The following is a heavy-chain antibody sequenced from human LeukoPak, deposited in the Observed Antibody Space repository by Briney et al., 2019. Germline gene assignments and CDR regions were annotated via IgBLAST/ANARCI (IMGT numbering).Heavy chain of an antibody. CDR1: GFTFSSYS. Sequence: GGSLRLSCAASGFTFSSYSINWVRQAPGKGREWVSCVSSTSSFIYYADSVKGRFTISRDNAKNSLYLQMNSLRAEDTAVYYCASTRGQWLPIGAFDIWGQGTMVTVSS. J-gene: IGHJ3*02. CDR3: ASTRGQWLPIGAFDI. CDR2: VSSTSSFI. V-gene: IGHV3-21*01. D-gene: IGHD6-19*01.